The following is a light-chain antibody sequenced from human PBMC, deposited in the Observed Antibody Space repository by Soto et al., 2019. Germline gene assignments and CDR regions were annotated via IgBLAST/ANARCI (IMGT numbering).Light chain of an antibody. CDR2: DVT. CDR3: SSYTSSSTYV. CDR1: SSDVGAYDY. V-gene: IGLV2-14*01. J-gene: IGLJ1*01. Sequence: QSALTQPASVSGSPGQSIAIACTGTSSDVGAYDYVSRYQQHPGKAPKVMIYDVTNRPSGVSNRFSGSKSGNTASLTISGLQAEDEADYYCSSYTSSSTYVFGTGTKLTVL.